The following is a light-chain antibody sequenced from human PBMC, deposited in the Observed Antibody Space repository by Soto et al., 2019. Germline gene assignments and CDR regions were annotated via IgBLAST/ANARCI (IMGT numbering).Light chain of an antibody. J-gene: IGKJ4*01. Sequence: DIQMTQSPSPLSASVGDRVTITCRAGQSISSYLNWYQQKPGKAPKLLIYAASSLQSGVPSRFSGSGSGTDFTLAISSLQPEDFATYYCQQSYSTPLTFGGGTKVEIK. CDR3: QQSYSTPLT. CDR1: QSISSY. V-gene: IGKV1-39*01. CDR2: AAS.